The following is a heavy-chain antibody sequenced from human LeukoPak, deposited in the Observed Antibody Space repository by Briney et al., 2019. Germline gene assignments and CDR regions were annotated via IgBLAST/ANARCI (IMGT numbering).Heavy chain of an antibody. J-gene: IGHJ3*02. V-gene: IGHV3-30*18. CDR3: AKEGDGYNSAFDI. Sequence: AGGSLRLSCAASGLTFSSYGMHWVRQAPGKGLEWVAVISYDGSNKYYADSVKGRFTISRDNSKNTLYLQMNSLRAEDTAVYYCAKEGDGYNSAFDIWGQGTMVTVSS. D-gene: IGHD5-24*01. CDR2: ISYDGSNK. CDR1: GLTFSSYG.